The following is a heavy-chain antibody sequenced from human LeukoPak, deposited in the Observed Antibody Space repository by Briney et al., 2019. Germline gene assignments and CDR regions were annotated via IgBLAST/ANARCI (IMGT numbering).Heavy chain of an antibody. CDR3: ARGRSNYDILTGYVY. CDR2: ISSDGGST. V-gene: IGHV3-64*01. CDR1: GFTFSSYA. Sequence: GGSLRLSCAASGFTFSSYAIHWVRQAPGKGLEYVSAISSDGGSTYHANSVKGRFTISRDNSKNTMYLQMGSLRPEDMAVYYCARGRSNYDILTGYVYWGQGALVTVSS. D-gene: IGHD3-9*01. J-gene: IGHJ4*02.